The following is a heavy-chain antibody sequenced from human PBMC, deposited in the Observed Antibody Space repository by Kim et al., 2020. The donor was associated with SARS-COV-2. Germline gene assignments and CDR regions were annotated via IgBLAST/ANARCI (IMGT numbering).Heavy chain of an antibody. D-gene: IGHD3-22*01. V-gene: IGHV3-11*06. Sequence: GRFTISRDNAKNSLYQQMNSLRAEDTAVYYCARDRHDSSGYYYYYYGMDVWGQGTTVTVSS. CDR3: ARDRHDSSGYYYYYYGMDV. J-gene: IGHJ6*02.